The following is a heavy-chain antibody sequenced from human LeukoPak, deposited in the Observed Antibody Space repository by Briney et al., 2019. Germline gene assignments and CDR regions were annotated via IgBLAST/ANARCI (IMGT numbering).Heavy chain of an antibody. CDR2: ISSSSSYI. J-gene: IGHJ6*03. V-gene: IGHV3-21*01. CDR3: AREGAYYYYMDV. Sequence: GGSLRLSCAASGFTFSSYSMNWVRQAPGKGLEWVSSISSSSSYIYYADSVKGRSTISRDNAKNSLYLQMNSLRAEDTAVYYCAREGAYYYYMDVWGKGTTVTISS. CDR1: GFTFSSYS.